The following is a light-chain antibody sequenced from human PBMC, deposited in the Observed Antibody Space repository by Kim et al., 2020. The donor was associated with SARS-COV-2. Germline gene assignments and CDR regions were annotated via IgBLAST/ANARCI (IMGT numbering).Light chain of an antibody. CDR3: QVWDTPSDHFV. CDR1: NIGSKS. J-gene: IGLJ1*01. CDR2: DDS. Sequence: APGKTARITCGGKNIGSKSVQWYQQKPGQAPVVVIKDDSDRPSGIPERFSGSNSGNTATLTSSRVEAGDEADYYCQVWDTPSDHFVFGAGTKVTVL. V-gene: IGLV3-21*03.